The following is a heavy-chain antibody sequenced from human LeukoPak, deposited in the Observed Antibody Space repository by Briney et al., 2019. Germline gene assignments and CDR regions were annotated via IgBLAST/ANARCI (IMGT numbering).Heavy chain of an antibody. CDR3: AKDLVTVTKGFDI. J-gene: IGHJ3*02. CDR1: DDSFSSHY. CDR2: ISYIGST. V-gene: IGHV4-59*11. D-gene: IGHD4-17*01. Sequence: EPSETLSLTCAVSDDSFSSHYWTWIRQPPGKGLEWIGYISYIGSTNYNPSLKSRVTISIDTSKNQFSLKLSSVTAAAPAVYYCAKDLVTVTKGFDIWGQGTMVSVSS.